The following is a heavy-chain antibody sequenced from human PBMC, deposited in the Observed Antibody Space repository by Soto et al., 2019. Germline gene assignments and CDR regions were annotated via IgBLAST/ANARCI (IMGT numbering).Heavy chain of an antibody. CDR3: ARSGSSGWYIDY. CDR2: MNPNSGNT. D-gene: IGHD6-19*01. CDR1: GYTFTSYD. J-gene: IGHJ4*02. Sequence: VKVSCKASGYTFTSYDINWVRQATGQGLEWMGWMNPNSGNTGYAQKFQGRVTMTRNTSISTAYMELSSLRSEDTAVYYCARSGSSGWYIDYWGQGTLVTVSS. V-gene: IGHV1-8*01.